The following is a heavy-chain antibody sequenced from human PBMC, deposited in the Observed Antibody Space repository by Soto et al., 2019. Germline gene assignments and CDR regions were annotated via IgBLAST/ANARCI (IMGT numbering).Heavy chain of an antibody. J-gene: IGHJ4*02. V-gene: IGHV3-30-3*01. CDR3: ARDFMYSSGWYYFDY. Sequence: PGGSLRLSCAASGFTFSSYAMHWVRQAPGKGLEWVAVISYDGSNKYYADSVKGRFTISRDNSKNTLYLQMNSLRAEDTAVYYCARDFMYSSGWYYFDYWGQGTLVTVSS. D-gene: IGHD6-19*01. CDR2: ISYDGSNK. CDR1: GFTFSSYA.